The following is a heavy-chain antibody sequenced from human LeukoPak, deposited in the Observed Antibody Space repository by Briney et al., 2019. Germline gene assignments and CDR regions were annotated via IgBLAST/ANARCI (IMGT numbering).Heavy chain of an antibody. Sequence: GRSLRLSYAAAAFTFTSYWMSWARQAPGKGLEWVANIKEDGSEKYSVDSVRGRFTVYRDNAEHSLYLQMNSVRAEDTDVYYCARGGIYIPPYYYYYMDVWGRGTTVPVSS. D-gene: IGHD3-16*01. CDR3: ARGGIYIPPYYYYYMDV. CDR1: AFTFTSYW. V-gene: IGHV3-7*01. J-gene: IGHJ6*03. CDR2: IKEDGSEK.